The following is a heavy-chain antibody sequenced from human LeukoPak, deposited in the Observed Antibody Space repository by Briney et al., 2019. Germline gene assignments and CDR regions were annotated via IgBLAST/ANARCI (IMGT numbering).Heavy chain of an antibody. CDR2: ISGGGGST. V-gene: IGHV3-23*01. CDR1: GFTFSSYG. Sequence: GRSLRLSCAASGFTFSSYGMHWVRQAPGKGLEWVSTISGGGGSTYYADSVKGRFTISRDNSKNTLYLQVNSLRAEDTAVYYCAKGGKWDVTPFDYWGQGTLVTVSS. D-gene: IGHD1-26*01. CDR3: AKGGKWDVTPFDY. J-gene: IGHJ4*02.